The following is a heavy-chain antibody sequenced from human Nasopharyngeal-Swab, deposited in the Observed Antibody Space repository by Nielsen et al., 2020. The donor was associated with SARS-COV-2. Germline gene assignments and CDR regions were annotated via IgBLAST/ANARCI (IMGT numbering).Heavy chain of an antibody. CDR1: GYSFTSYW. CDR3: ARRVTGGWFDP. D-gene: IGHD1-20*01. J-gene: IGHJ5*02. Sequence: GESLKISCQGSGYSFTSYWIGWVRQMPGKGLEWMGIIYPGDSDTRYSPSFQGQVTISADMSTRTAYLQWSSLKASDTAMYYCARRVTGGWFDPWGQGTLVTVSS. V-gene: IGHV5-51*01. CDR2: IYPGDSDT.